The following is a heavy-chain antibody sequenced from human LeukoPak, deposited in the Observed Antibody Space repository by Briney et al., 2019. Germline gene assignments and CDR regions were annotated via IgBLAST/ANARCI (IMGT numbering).Heavy chain of an antibody. J-gene: IGHJ4*02. CDR2: IYYSGST. CDR1: GGSISSSNW. V-gene: IGHV4-4*02. Sequence: SETLSLTCAVSGGSISSSNWWSWVRQPPGKGLEWIGSIYYSGSTYYNPSLKSRVTISVDTSKNQFSLKLSSVTAADTAVYYCARDSKGSFDYWGQGTLVTVSS. CDR3: ARDSKGSFDY.